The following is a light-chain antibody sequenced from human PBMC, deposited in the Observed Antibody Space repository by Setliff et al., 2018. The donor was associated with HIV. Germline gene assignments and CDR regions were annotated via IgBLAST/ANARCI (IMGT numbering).Light chain of an antibody. V-gene: IGLV2-14*03. CDR2: DVT. CDR3: SSYTASSTLYV. CDR1: ASDVGGYNY. Sequence: APPQPASVSGSPGQSITISCTGSASDVGGYNYVSWYQQQRGKAPKLIIYDVTHRPSGVSHRFSASKSGNTASLTISGLQAEDEADYFCSSYTASSTLYVFGTGTKVTVL. J-gene: IGLJ1*01.